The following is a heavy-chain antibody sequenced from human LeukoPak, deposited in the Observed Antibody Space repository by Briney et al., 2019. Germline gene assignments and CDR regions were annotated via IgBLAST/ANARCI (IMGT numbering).Heavy chain of an antibody. CDR3: ARILGRRSGWYLGRSYYYYYYGMDV. D-gene: IGHD6-19*01. J-gene: IGHJ6*02. V-gene: IGHV4-34*01. CDR1: GGSLSGLY. CDR2: INHCGST. Sequence: PSETLSLTCAVYGGSLSGLYWSWIRQPPGRGVEWIGEINHCGSTNLNPSLKSRVTISVDTSKNQCSLKLSSVTAADTAVYYCARILGRRSGWYLGRSYYYYYYGMDVWGQGTTVTVSS.